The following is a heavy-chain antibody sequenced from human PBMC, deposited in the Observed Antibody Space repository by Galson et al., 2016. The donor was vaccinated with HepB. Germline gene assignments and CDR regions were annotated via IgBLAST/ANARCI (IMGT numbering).Heavy chain of an antibody. V-gene: IGHV3-21*04. D-gene: IGHD6-13*01. CDR3: AKGNEESNSGSSWYNWFDP. CDR2: ISSGSSYI. Sequence: SLRLSCAASGFTFSSYSMNWVRQAPGKGLEWVSSISSGSSYIFYADSVKGRFTISRDNAKNSLYLQMNSLRAEDTAAYYCAKGNEESNSGSSWYNWFDPWGQGTLVTVSS. J-gene: IGHJ5*02. CDR1: GFTFSSYS.